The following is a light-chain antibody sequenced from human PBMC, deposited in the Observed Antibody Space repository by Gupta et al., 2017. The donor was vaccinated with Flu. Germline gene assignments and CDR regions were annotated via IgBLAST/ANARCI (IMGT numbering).Light chain of an antibody. CDR2: HAS. Sequence: EMVLTQSPDVQSVTPKEKVTITCRASQSIRTSLHWYQQKPEQSPNRLIEHASQSLSGVPSTFRGSGSVTSFTLTIQSLAAEDAETSYSLQSGSLPHTFGQGTRLEIQ. V-gene: IGKV6-21*01. J-gene: IGKJ5*01. CDR1: QSIRTS. CDR3: LQSGSLPHT.